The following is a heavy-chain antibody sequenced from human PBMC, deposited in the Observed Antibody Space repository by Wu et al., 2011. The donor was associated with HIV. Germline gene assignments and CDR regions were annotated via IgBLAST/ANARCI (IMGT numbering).Heavy chain of an antibody. CDR2: MHPNSGNT. CDR3: ARGERIFGA. D-gene: IGHD3-3*01. J-gene: IGHJ3*01. Sequence: WMHPNSGNTGYAQKFQDRVTMTRNTSISTAYMELSSLRSEDTAVYYCARGERIFGAWGQGTMVTASS. V-gene: IGHV1-8*01.